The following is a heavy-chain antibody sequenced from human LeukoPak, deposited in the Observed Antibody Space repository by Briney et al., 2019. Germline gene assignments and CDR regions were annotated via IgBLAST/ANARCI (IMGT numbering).Heavy chain of an antibody. Sequence: QSGGSLRLSCAASGFTFSSYGMHWVRQAPGKGLEWVAVIWYDGSNKYYADSVKGRFTISRDNSKNTLYLQMNSLRVEDTAMYYCTRDWDHYDFDSWGQGVLVTVSS. CDR2: IWYDGSNK. V-gene: IGHV3-33*01. CDR1: GFTFSSYG. CDR3: TRDWDHYDFDS. J-gene: IGHJ5*01. D-gene: IGHD3-3*01.